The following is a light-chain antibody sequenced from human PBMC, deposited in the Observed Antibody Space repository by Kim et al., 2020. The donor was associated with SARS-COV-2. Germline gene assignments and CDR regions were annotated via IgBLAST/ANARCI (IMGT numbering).Light chain of an antibody. CDR1: QSISSW. CDR3: QQYNSYRYT. CDR2: DAS. Sequence: GDRVTITCRARQSISSWLAWYQQKPGKAPKLLIYDASSLESGVPSRFSGSGSGTEFTLTLSSLQPDDFATYYCQQYNSYRYTFGQGTKLEI. J-gene: IGKJ2*01. V-gene: IGKV1-5*01.